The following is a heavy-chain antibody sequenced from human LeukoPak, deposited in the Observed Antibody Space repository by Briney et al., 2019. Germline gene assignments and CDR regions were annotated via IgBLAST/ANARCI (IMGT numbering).Heavy chain of an antibody. V-gene: IGHV4-39*07. Sequence: PSETLSLTCTVSGGSISSDSYYWSWIRQPPGEGLEEIGSFHGGLIFYKSSLTSRVTISVDTSKSQFSLKLSSVTAADTAVYYCARGRRGYGYVDYWGQGALVTVSS. J-gene: IGHJ4*02. CDR1: GGSISSDSYY. CDR2: FHGGLI. CDR3: ARGRRGYGYVDY. D-gene: IGHD5-18*01.